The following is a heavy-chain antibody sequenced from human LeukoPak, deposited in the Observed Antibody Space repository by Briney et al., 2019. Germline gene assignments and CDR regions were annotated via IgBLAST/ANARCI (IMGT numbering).Heavy chain of an antibody. D-gene: IGHD5-24*01. J-gene: IGHJ4*02. V-gene: IGHV4-61*02. CDR3: ARAVEMASFWSFDY. Sequence: PSQTLSLTCTVSGGSISSGSYYWSWIRQPAGKGLEWIGRIYTSGRTNYNPSLKSRVTISVATSKNQFSLKLSSVTAADTAVYYCARAVEMASFWSFDYWGQGTLVTVSS. CDR2: IYTSGRT. CDR1: GGSISSGSYY.